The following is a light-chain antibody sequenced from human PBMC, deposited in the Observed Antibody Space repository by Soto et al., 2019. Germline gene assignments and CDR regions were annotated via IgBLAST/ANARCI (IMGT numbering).Light chain of an antibody. J-gene: IGLJ1*01. CDR1: SSDVGDFNY. V-gene: IGLV2-14*03. Sequence: QSALTQPASVSGSPGQSITISCTGTSSDVGDFNYVSWYQHHPGKAPKLMIYDVNNRPSGVSNRFSGSKSGNTASLTISGLQAEDEADYFCSSHGGSNNPYVFGAGTKVTVL. CDR3: SSHGGSNNPYV. CDR2: DVN.